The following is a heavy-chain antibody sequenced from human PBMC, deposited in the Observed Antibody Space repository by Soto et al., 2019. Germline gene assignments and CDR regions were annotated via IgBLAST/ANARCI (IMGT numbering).Heavy chain of an antibody. CDR1: GGSISSGGYY. V-gene: IGHV4-31*03. CDR3: ARAIAAAGTATFDI. Sequence: SETLSLTCTVSGGSISSGGYYWSWIRQHPGKGLEWIGYIYYSGSTYYNPSLKSRVTISVDTSKNQFSLKLSSVTAADTAVYYRARAIAAAGTATFDIWGQGTMVTVSS. D-gene: IGHD6-13*01. J-gene: IGHJ3*02. CDR2: IYYSGST.